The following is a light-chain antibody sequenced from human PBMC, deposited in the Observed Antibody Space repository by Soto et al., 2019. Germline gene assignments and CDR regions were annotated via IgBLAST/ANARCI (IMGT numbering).Light chain of an antibody. CDR3: QQYKNWPALT. J-gene: IGKJ4*01. V-gene: IGKV3-15*01. CDR1: QSVSYN. Sequence: EIVMTQSPATLSVSPGETATLSCRASQSVSYNLAWDQQNPGQGSRLLIYGAFTRTTGIPARFSGSGSGTDFTLTISSPQSADFGVYYCQQYKNWPALTFGGGTKLEI. CDR2: GAF.